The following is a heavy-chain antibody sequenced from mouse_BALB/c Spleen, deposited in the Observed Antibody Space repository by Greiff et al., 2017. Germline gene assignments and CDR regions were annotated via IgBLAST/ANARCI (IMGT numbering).Heavy chain of an antibody. D-gene: IGHD2-14*01. V-gene: IGHV2-9*02. J-gene: IGHJ4*01. CDR3: ARGRDYRYGYYYAMDY. CDR1: GFSLTSYG. CDR2: IWAGGST. Sequence: QVQLKESGPGLVAPSQSLSITCTVSGFSLTSYGVHWVRQPPGKGLEWLGVIWAGGSTNYNSALMSRLSISKDNSKSQVFLKMNSLQTDDTAMYYCARGRDYRYGYYYAMDYWGQGTSVTVSS.